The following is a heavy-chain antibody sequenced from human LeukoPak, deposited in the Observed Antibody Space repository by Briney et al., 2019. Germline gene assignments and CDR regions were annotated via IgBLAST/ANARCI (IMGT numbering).Heavy chain of an antibody. CDR3: ARAKWSFNFIFDY. CDR2: ISSSSSYI. D-gene: IGHD2-15*01. V-gene: IGHV3-21*01. J-gene: IGHJ4*02. CDR1: GFTFSSYA. Sequence: PGGSLRLSCAASGFTFSSYAMSWVRQAPGKGLEWVSSISSSSSYIYYADSVKGRFTISGDNAKNSLYLQMNSLRAEDTAVYYCARAKWSFNFIFDYWGQGTLVTVSS.